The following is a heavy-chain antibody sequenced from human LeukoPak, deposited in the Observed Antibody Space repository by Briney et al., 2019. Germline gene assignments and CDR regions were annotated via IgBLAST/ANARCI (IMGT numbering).Heavy chain of an antibody. CDR1: GFTFSSYA. V-gene: IGHV3-30*04. Sequence: GRSLRLSCAASGFTFSSYAMHWVRQAPGKGLEWVAVISYDGSNKYYADSVKGRFTISRDNSNNTLYLQLSSLRAEDTAVYFCAKDREPHYPWPGDAFDLWGQGTMVTVS. CDR3: AKDREPHYPWPGDAFDL. D-gene: IGHD1-14*01. J-gene: IGHJ3*01. CDR2: ISYDGSNK.